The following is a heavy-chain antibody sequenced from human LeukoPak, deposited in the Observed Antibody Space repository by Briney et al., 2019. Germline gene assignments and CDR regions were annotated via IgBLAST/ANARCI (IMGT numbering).Heavy chain of an antibody. V-gene: IGHV3-23*01. CDR1: GFTFSSYA. Sequence: GGSLRLSCAASGFTFSSYAMIWVRQAPGKGLEWASSISDSGGSTYYADSAKGRFTISRDNSKNTLYLQMNSLRAEDTAVYYCAKVSHSSWQNDAFDIWGQGTMVTVSS. CDR2: ISDSGGST. J-gene: IGHJ3*02. CDR3: AKVSHSSWQNDAFDI. D-gene: IGHD6-13*01.